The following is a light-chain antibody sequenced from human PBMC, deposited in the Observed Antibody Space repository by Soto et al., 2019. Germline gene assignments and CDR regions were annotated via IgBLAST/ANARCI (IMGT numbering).Light chain of an antibody. J-gene: IGLJ1*01. CDR1: SSNIGAGYD. CDR2: DNN. Sequence: QSVLTQPPSVSGAPGQRVTISCTGSSSNIGAGYDVHWYQQLPGTAPKLLIYDNNNRPSGVPDRFSGSKSGTSGSLAITGLQAEDEADYYCQSYDSSLSGYVFGTGTKLTVL. CDR3: QSYDSSLSGYV. V-gene: IGLV1-40*01.